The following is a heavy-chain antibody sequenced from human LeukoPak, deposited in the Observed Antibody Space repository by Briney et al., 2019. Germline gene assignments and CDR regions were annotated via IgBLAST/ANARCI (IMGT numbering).Heavy chain of an antibody. CDR2: IKQDGSER. CDR3: ARDWFDGDYDRFDY. CDR1: GFTFSSYW. V-gene: IGHV3-7*03. D-gene: IGHD4-17*01. Sequence: GGSLRLSCAASGFTFSSYWMTWVRQAPGKGLEWVANIKQDGSERNYVDSVKGRFTISRDNAKNSLSLQMNSLRVEDTAVYYCARDWFDGDYDRFDYWGQGTLVTVSS. J-gene: IGHJ4*02.